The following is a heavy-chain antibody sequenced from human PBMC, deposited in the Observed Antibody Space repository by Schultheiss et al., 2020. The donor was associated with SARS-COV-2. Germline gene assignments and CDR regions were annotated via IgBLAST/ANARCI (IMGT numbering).Heavy chain of an antibody. CDR2: ILSSGSYT. D-gene: IGHD5-12*01. V-gene: IGHV3-11*06. J-gene: IGHJ4*02. Sequence: GGSLRLSCAASGFTFSDYYMSWIRQAPGKGLEWVSHILSSGSYTNYADSVKGRFTISRDNAKNSVYLQMNSLRGEDTAVYYCATGYDFGEYWGRGTLVTVSS. CDR3: ATGYDFGEY. CDR1: GFTFSDYY.